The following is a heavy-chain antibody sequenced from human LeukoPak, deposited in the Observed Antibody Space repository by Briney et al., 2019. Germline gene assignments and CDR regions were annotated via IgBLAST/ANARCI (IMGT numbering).Heavy chain of an antibody. CDR2: FVPEDDET. CDR3: ATIAPGDLFDS. CDR1: GSTLTEFS. D-gene: IGHD7-27*01. J-gene: IGHJ4*02. Sequence: GASVTVSCKVSGSTLTEFSIHWVRQAPGKGLEWVGGFVPEDDETIYAQSFQGRVTMTEDTSTDTAYMELSSLRSEDTAMYYCATIAPGDLFDSWGQGTLVTVSS. V-gene: IGHV1-24*01.